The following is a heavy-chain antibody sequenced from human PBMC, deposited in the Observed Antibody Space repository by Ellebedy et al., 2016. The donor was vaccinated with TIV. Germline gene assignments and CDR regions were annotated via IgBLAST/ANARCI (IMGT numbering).Heavy chain of an antibody. J-gene: IGHJ5*02. D-gene: IGHD2-15*01. CDR1: GYTFTSYF. CDR2: INPRGGST. V-gene: IGHV1-46*01. Sequence: ASVKVSCKASGYTFTSYFMHWVRQAPGQGLEWMGIINPRGGSTSYAQKFQGRVTMTRDTSTSTVYMELSSLRYDDTAVYYCASDVAAFDPWGQGTLVTVSS. CDR3: ASDVAAFDP.